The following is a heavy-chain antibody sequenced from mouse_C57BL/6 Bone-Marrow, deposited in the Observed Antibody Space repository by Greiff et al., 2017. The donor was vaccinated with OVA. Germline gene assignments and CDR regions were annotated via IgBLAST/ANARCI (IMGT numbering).Heavy chain of an antibody. Sequence: QVQLQQSGAELVRPGASVTLSCKASGYTFTDYEMHWVKQTPVHGLEWIGAIDPETGGTAYNQKFKGKAILTADKSSSTAYMELRSLTSDDSAVYYCTRGYSNYYAMDYWCQGTSVTVSS. V-gene: IGHV1-15*01. D-gene: IGHD2-5*01. CDR2: IDPETGGT. J-gene: IGHJ4*01. CDR3: TRGYSNYYAMDY. CDR1: GYTFTDYE.